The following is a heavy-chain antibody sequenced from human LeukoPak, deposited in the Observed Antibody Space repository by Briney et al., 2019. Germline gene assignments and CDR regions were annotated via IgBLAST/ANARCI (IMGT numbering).Heavy chain of an antibody. D-gene: IGHD2-2*01. CDR3: ARILLGCSSTSCYSDLRDY. CDR1: GYTFTGYY. J-gene: IGHJ4*02. Sequence: ASVKVSCKASGYTFTGYYIHWVRQAPGQGLEWMGWINPNSGGTNYAQKFQGRVTMTRDTSISTAYMELSRLRSDDTAVYYCARILLGCSSTSCYSDLRDYWGQGTLVTVSS. CDR2: INPNSGGT. V-gene: IGHV1-2*02.